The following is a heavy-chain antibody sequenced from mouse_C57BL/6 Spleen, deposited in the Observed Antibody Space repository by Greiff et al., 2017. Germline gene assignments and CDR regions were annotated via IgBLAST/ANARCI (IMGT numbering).Heavy chain of an antibody. J-gene: IGHJ3*01. CDR2: IDPSDSYT. D-gene: IGHD1-1*01. V-gene: IGHV1-69*01. Sequence: QVQLQQPGAELVMPGASVKLSCKASGYTFTSYWMHWVKQRPGQGLEWIGEIDPSDSYTNYNQKFKGKSTLTVDKSSSTAYMQLSSLTSEDSAVYYCASPLDYGSSHVGFAYWGQGTLVTVSA. CDR3: ASPLDYGSSHVGFAY. CDR1: GYTFTSYW.